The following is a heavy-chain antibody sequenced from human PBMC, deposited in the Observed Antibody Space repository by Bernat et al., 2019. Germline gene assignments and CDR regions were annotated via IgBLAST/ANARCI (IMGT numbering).Heavy chain of an antibody. CDR1: GFTFSSYG. V-gene: IGHV3-33*01. D-gene: IGHD6-6*01. J-gene: IGHJ4*02. CDR3: ARESSIAARITFDY. Sequence: QVQLVESGGGVVQPGRSLRLSCAASGFTFSSYGMHWVRQAPGKGLEWVAVIWYDGSNKYYADSVKGRFTISRDNSKNTLYLQMNSLRAEDTAVYYCARESSIAARITFDYWGQGTLVTVSS. CDR2: IWYDGSNK.